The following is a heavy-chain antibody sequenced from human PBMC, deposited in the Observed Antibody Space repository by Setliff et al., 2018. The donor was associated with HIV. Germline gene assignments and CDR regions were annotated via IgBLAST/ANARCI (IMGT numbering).Heavy chain of an antibody. CDR2: IYFTGSS. CDR1: GGSISTYY. D-gene: IGHD4-17*01. V-gene: IGHV4-59*01. CDR3: ARGQMAYAAFDV. J-gene: IGHJ3*01. Sequence: KPSETLSLTCTVSGGSISTYYWSWIRQPPGKGLEWIGSIYFTGSSDNNPSLKSRVTLSVDTSKHQFSLKLSSVTAADTAVYYCARGQMAYAAFDVWGQGTMVTVSS.